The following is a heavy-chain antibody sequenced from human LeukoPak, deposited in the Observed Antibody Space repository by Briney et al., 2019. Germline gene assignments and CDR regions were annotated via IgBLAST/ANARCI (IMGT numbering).Heavy chain of an antibody. CDR2: INPNSGGT. J-gene: IGHJ3*02. CDR1: GYTFTGYY. CDR3: ARNKGAGSDAFDI. Sequence: ASVKVSCKASGYTFTGYYMHWVRQAPGQGLEWMGWINPNSGGTNYAQKFQGRVTMTRDTSISTAYMELSRLRSDDTAVYYCARNKGAGSDAFDIWGQGTMVTVSS. V-gene: IGHV1-2*02.